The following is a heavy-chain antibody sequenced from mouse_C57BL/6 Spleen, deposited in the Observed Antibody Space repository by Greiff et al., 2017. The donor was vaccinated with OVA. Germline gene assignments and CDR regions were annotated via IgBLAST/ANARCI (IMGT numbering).Heavy chain of an antibody. D-gene: IGHD3-2*02. Sequence: EVKLMESGGDLVKPGGSLKLSCAASGFTFSSYGMSWVRQTPDKRLEWVANISSGGSYTYYADSVKGRFTISRDNAKTTRYLQMSSLESDETAMYCAGKHGGSSGECYYFDYWGQGTTLTVSS. J-gene: IGHJ2*01. CDR1: GFTFSSYG. CDR2: ISSGGSYT. V-gene: IGHV5-6*01. CDR3: GKHGGSSGECYYFDY.